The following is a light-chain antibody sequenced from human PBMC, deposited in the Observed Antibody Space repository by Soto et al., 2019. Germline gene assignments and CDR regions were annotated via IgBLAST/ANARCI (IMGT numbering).Light chain of an antibody. CDR1: SSDVGAYNY. J-gene: IGLJ2*01. V-gene: IGLV2-14*01. Sequence: QSALTQPASVSGSPGQSITISCTGTSSDVGAYNYVSWNQQHPGKAPKVMIYDVSTRPSGVSHRFSGSKSGNTASLTISGLQAEDEADYYCTSYTTSSPYVVFGGGTQLTVL. CDR2: DVS. CDR3: TSYTTSSPYVV.